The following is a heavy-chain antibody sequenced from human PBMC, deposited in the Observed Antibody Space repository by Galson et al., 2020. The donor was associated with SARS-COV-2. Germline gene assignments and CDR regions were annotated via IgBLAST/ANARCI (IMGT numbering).Heavy chain of an antibody. CDR2: MNPNSGNT. CDR3: ARGHQRASWFDH. V-gene: IGHV1-8*01. CDR1: GYTFTSYD. D-gene: IGHD2-2*01. Sequence: ASVKVSCKASGYTFTSYDINWVRQATGQGLEWMGWMNPNSGNTGYAQKFQGRVTMTRNTSISTAYMELSSLRSEDTAVYYCARGHQRASWFDHWGQGTLVTVSS. J-gene: IGHJ5*02.